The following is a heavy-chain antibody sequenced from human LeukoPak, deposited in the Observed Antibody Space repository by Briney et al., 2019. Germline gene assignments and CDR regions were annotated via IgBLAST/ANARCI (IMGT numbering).Heavy chain of an antibody. D-gene: IGHD6-6*01. CDR2: IYYSGST. Sequence: SETLSLTCTVSGGSISSSSYYWGWIRQPPGKGLEWIGSIYYSGSTYYNPSLKSRVTISVDTSKNQFSLKLNSVTAADTAVYYCARDRGSSSSPGMDVWGKGTTVTVSS. CDR1: GGSISSSSYY. V-gene: IGHV4-39*07. J-gene: IGHJ6*04. CDR3: ARDRGSSSSPGMDV.